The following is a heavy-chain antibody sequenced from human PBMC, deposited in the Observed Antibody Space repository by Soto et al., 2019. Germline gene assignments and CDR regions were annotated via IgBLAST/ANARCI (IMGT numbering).Heavy chain of an antibody. CDR3: AKDLGDIVVVVAATYLYDY. Sequence: GGSLRLFCAASGFTFSSYAMSWVRQAPGKGLEWVSAISGSGGSTYYADSVKGRFTISRDNSKNTLYLQMNSLRAEDTAVYYCAKDLGDIVVVVAATYLYDYWGQGTLVTVSS. V-gene: IGHV3-23*01. CDR2: ISGSGGST. CDR1: GFTFSSYA. D-gene: IGHD2-15*01. J-gene: IGHJ4*02.